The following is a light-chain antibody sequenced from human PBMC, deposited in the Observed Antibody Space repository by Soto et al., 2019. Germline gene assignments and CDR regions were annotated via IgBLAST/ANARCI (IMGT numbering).Light chain of an antibody. J-gene: IGLJ3*02. CDR3: QAYDTTLSGWV. CDR2: LNT. V-gene: IGLV1-40*01. Sequence: QPVLTQPPSVSGAPGQSVTISCTGTSSNIGAYYDVQWYQQFPRVAPKLLIYLNTNRPSGIPDRFSASKSGSSASLVVTGLQPEDEAVYYCQAYDTTLSGWVFGGGTKLTVL. CDR1: SSNIGAYYD.